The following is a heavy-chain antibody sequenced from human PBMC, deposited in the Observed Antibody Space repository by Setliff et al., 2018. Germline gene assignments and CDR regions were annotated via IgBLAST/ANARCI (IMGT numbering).Heavy chain of an antibody. V-gene: IGHV4-39*01. CDR1: GGSVSNSGFF. CDR3: GRGFSRIEGWGNWFDP. Sequence: SETLSLTCTVSGGSVSNSGFFWGWLRQAPGKGLEWIGNIYDSGSSNYNASLKSRLIITRDTSKNQISLKLTSVTAADTAVHYCGRGFSRIEGWGNWFDPWGQGILVTVSS. CDR2: IYDSGSS. D-gene: IGHD2-15*01. J-gene: IGHJ5*02.